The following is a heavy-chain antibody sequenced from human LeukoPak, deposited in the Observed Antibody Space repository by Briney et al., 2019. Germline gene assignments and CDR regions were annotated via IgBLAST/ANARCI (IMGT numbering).Heavy chain of an antibody. CDR2: IRYDGSNQ. Sequence: GGSLRLACAASGFTFSSYGMHWVRQAPRKGLEWVAVIRYDGSNQYYADSVKGRFTISRDNSKNTLYLQMNSLRAEDTAEYYCAKRLPILDAFDIWGQGTMVTVSS. J-gene: IGHJ3*02. CDR3: AKRLPILDAFDI. D-gene: IGHD2-15*01. CDR1: GFTFSSYG. V-gene: IGHV3-30*02.